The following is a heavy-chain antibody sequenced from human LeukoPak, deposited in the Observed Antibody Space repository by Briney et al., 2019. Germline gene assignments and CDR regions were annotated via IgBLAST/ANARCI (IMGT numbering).Heavy chain of an antibody. CDR1: GFSFGGYE. CDR2: ISTTGSTV. J-gene: IGHJ6*02. D-gene: IGHD3-22*01. CDR3: AKDFPHYYESSHGMDA. V-gene: IGHV3-48*03. Sequence: GGSLRLSCAASGFSFGGYEMNWVRQAPGKGLEWVSYISTTGSTVYYADSVEGRFTISRDNAKNLLFLQMNSLRAEDAAVYYCAKDFPHYYESSHGMDAWGQGTTVTVSS.